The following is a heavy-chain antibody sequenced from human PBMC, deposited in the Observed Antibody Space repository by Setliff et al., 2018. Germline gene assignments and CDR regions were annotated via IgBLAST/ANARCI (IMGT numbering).Heavy chain of an antibody. V-gene: IGHV5-51*01. Sequence: PGESLKISCKASGYTFRNYWIAWVRQMPGKGLEWMGIINPEDSETKYSPSFQGLVTISADKSISTAYLQWSSLKASDTAMYYCARQTIFGSDAFDIWGQGTMVTVSS. CDR2: INPEDSET. CDR3: ARQTIFGSDAFDI. J-gene: IGHJ3*02. CDR1: GYTFRNYW. D-gene: IGHD3-3*01.